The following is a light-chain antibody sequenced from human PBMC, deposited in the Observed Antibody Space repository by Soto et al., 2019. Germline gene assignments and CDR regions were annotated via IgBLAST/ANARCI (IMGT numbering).Light chain of an antibody. CDR3: QRYNNWPLT. J-gene: IGKJ4*01. CDR2: GAS. CDR1: QSVGSN. Sequence: EIVMTQSPVTLSVSPGERVTLSCRASQSVGSNVAWYQQKPGQAPRLLIYGASTRATGIPARFSGSGSGTEFSLTINSLQSEDFAVYYCQRYNNWPLTFGGGTKVESK. V-gene: IGKV3-15*01.